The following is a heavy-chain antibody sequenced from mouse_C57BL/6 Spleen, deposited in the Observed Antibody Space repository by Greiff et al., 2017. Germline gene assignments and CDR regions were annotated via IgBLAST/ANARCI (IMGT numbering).Heavy chain of an antibody. J-gene: IGHJ4*01. CDR3: ARKDSYYAMDY. V-gene: IGHV5-17*01. Sequence: EVKLMESGGGLVKPGGSLKLSCAASGFTFSDYGMHWVRQAPEKGLEWVAYISSGSSTIYYADTVKGRFTISRDNAKNTLFLQMTSLMSEDTAMYYCARKDSYYAMDYWGQGTSVTVSS. CDR2: ISSGSSTI. CDR1: GFTFSDYG.